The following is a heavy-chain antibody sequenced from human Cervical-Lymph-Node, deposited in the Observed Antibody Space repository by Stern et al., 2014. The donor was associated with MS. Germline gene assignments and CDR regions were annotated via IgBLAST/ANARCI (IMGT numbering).Heavy chain of an antibody. CDR3: ARHQGGVAAF. CDR2: ITSLFGTA. D-gene: IGHD6-13*01. Sequence: VQLVESGAEVKKPGSSVKVSCKASGGTFNNFDIGWVRQAPGQGPEWLGGITSLFGTANYAQRLQDRVTFTADESTSTTYMELSRLRSEDTAIYYCARHQGGVAAFWGQGTLVTVSS. V-gene: IGHV1-69*01. J-gene: IGHJ4*02. CDR1: GGTFNNFD.